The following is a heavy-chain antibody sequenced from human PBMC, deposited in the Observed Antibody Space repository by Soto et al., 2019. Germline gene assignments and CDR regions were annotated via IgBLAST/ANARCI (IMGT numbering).Heavy chain of an antibody. Sequence: PSAPRSLTCSVYGASIGSGRHFWNRIRQRPEKGLEWIGYIYYSGSTHYNPSLRSRLTISLDTSKNQFFLRLVSVTAADTALYYCARDQALAPTVWCYWCQGIQVPVSS. J-gene: IGHJ4*02. V-gene: IGHV4-31*03. CDR3: ARDQALAPTVWCY. D-gene: IGHD2-8*02. CDR1: GASIGSGRHF. CDR2: IYYSGST.